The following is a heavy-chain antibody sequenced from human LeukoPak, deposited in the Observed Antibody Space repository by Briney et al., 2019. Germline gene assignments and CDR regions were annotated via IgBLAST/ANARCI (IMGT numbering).Heavy chain of an antibody. D-gene: IGHD3-22*01. CDR3: ARGAYYDSSGYYFFDY. V-gene: IGHV3-64*01. CDR2: ISSNGGST. J-gene: IGHJ4*02. CDR1: GFTFSSYA. Sequence: GGSLRLSCAASGFTFSSYAMHWVRQAPGKGLEYVSTISSNGGSTYYVNSVKGRFTTSRDNSKNTLFLQMGSLRAEDMAVYYCARGAYYDSSGYYFFDYWGQGTLVTVSS.